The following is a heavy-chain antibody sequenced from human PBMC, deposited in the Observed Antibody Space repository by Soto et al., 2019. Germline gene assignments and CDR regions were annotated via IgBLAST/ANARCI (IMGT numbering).Heavy chain of an antibody. Sequence: QVQLVQSGSEVRKPAFSVKCSCTGSGVTFCRHAIRCVQHAPEQRLDLMGGIITILGTANHAQNFPPKVMIIADESTSTVYIELSSLSSEDTAMYYCARGWGYDSNDYYYAYWGQGTLVIFSS. CDR1: GVTFCRHA. CDR2: IITILGTA. J-gene: IGHJ4*02. V-gene: IGHV1-69*01. CDR3: ARGWGYDSNDYYYAY. D-gene: IGHD3-22*01.